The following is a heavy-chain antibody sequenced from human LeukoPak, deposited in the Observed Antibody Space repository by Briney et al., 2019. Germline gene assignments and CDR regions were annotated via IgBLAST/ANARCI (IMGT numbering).Heavy chain of an antibody. D-gene: IGHD6-13*01. CDR2: LYYSGGT. CDR3: ARGAVTQLVNRFDP. J-gene: IGHJ5*02. Sequence: SETLSLTCTVSGGSISSTSYFWGWIRQPPGKGLEGIGSLYYSGGTYYNPSLKSRVTISVDTSKNQFSLNLNYLTAADPAVYYCARGAVTQLVNRFDPWGQGTLVTVSS. CDR1: GGSISSTSYF. V-gene: IGHV4-39*07.